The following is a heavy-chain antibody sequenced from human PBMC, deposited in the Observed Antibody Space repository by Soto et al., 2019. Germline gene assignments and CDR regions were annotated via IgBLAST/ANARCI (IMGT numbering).Heavy chain of an antibody. Sequence: PGGSLRLSCVASGFTFDTYGIHWVRQAPGKGLQWVALISYEGSNTYYADSVRGRFTISRDNSKNALYLQMNTLRPEDTGVYYCRRAPLGTTLFSSPGLTSWGQG. CDR3: RRAPLGTTLFSSPGLTS. CDR1: GFTFDTYG. V-gene: IGHV3-30-3*01. D-gene: IGHD1-1*01. CDR2: ISYEGSNT. J-gene: IGHJ5*01.